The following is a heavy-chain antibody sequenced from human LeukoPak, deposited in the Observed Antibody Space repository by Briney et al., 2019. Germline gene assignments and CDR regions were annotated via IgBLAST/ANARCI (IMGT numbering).Heavy chain of an antibody. D-gene: IGHD2-8*01. J-gene: IGHJ6*03. Sequence: GGSLRLSCAASGFTFSSYEMNWVRQAPGKGLEWVSYISSSGSTIYYADSVKGRFTISRDNAKNSLYLQMNSLRAEDTAVYYCAKDRCSNGIGCLYYYMDVWGKGTTVTISS. V-gene: IGHV3-48*03. CDR2: ISSSGSTI. CDR3: AKDRCSNGIGCLYYYMDV. CDR1: GFTFSSYE.